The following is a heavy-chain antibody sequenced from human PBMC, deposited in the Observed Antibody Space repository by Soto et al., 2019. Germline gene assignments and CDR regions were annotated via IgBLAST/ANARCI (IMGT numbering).Heavy chain of an antibody. J-gene: IGHJ6*02. CDR1: GFTFSSYG. CDR2: ISYDGSNK. Sequence: GGSLRLSCAASGFTFSSYGMHWVRQAPGRGLEWVAVISYDGSNKYYADSVKGRFTISRDNSKNTLYLQMNSLRAEDTAVYYCAKVGVELVYYYYYGMDVWGQGTTVTVSS. CDR3: AKVGVELVYYYYYGMDV. V-gene: IGHV3-30*18. D-gene: IGHD2-8*02.